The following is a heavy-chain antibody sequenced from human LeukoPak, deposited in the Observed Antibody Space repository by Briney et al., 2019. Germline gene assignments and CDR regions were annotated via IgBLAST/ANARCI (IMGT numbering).Heavy chain of an antibody. CDR3: AREGCSSTSCYLPFDP. Sequence: SQTLSLTCTVSGGSISSGGYYWSWIRQHPGKDLEWIGYIHYSGSTYYNPSLKSRVITSVDTSKNQFSLKLSSVTAADTAVYYCAREGCSSTSCYLPFDPWGQGTLVIVSS. CDR2: IHYSGST. J-gene: IGHJ5*02. D-gene: IGHD2-2*01. V-gene: IGHV4-31*03. CDR1: GGSISSGGYY.